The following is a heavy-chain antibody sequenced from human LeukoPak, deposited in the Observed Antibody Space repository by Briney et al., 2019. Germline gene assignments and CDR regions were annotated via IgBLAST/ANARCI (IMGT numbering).Heavy chain of an antibody. J-gene: IGHJ4*02. Sequence: ASVKVSCKVSGYTLTELSMHWVRQAPGKGLEWMGGFDPEDGETIYAQKFQGRVTMTEDTSTDTAYMELSSLRSEDTAVYYGATFCGGDCSSGASTYYFDYWGQGTLVTVSS. V-gene: IGHV1-24*01. CDR2: FDPEDGET. CDR1: GYTLTELS. CDR3: ATFCGGDCSSGASTYYFDY. D-gene: IGHD2-21*02.